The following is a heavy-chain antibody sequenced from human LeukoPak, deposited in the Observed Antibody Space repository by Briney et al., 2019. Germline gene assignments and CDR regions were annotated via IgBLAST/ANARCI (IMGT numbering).Heavy chain of an antibody. CDR1: GGSISSGGYY. Sequence: SQTLSLTCTVSGGSISSGGYYWSWIRQPPGKGLEWIGYIYHSGSTYYNPSLKSRVTISVDRSKNQFSLKLSSVTAADTAVYYCARDPVSPYSSPGTWGYWGQGTLVTVSS. CDR2: IYHSGST. J-gene: IGHJ4*02. CDR3: ARDPVSPYSSPGTWGY. D-gene: IGHD6-13*01. V-gene: IGHV4-30-2*01.